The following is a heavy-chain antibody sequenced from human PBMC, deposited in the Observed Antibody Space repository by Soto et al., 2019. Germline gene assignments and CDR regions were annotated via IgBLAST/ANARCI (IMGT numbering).Heavy chain of an antibody. CDR1: GGSISSSSYY. CDR2: IYYSGST. D-gene: IGHD2-21*02. J-gene: IGHJ5*02. Sequence: TSETLSLTCTVSGGSISSSSYYWGWIRQPPGKGLEWIGSIYYSGSTYYNPSLKSRVTISVDTSKNQFSLKLSSVTAADTAVYYCARPRTYCGGDCSNWFDPWGQGTLVTV. V-gene: IGHV4-39*01. CDR3: ARPRTYCGGDCSNWFDP.